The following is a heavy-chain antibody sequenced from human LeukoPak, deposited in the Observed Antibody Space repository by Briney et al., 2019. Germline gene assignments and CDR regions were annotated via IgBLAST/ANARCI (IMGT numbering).Heavy chain of an antibody. CDR2: IRYDGSNK. J-gene: IGHJ4*02. Sequence: GGSLRLSCAASGFTFSSYGMHWVRQAPGKGLEWVAFIRYDGSNKYYADSVKGRFTISRDNSKSTLYLQMNSLRAEDTAVYYCAKDSQGYCSSTSCYMGEYDYWGQGTLVTVSS. CDR3: AKDSQGYCSSTSCYMGEYDY. V-gene: IGHV3-30*02. CDR1: GFTFSSYG. D-gene: IGHD2-2*02.